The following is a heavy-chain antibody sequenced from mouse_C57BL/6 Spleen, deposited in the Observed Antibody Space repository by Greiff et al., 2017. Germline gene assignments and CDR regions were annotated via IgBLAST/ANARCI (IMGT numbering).Heavy chain of an antibody. Sequence: EVKLVESGPGMVKPSQSLSLTCTVTGYSITSGYDWHWIRHFPGNKLEWMGYISYSGSTNYNPSLKSRISITHDTSKNHFFLKLNSVTTEDTATYYCAVGYDWAWFAYWGQGTLVTVSA. CDR3: AVGYDWAWFAY. D-gene: IGHD2-2*01. V-gene: IGHV3-1*01. J-gene: IGHJ3*01. CDR1: GYSITSGYD. CDR2: ISYSGST.